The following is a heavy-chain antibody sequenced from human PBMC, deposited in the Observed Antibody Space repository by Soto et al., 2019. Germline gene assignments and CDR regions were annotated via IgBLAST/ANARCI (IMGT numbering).Heavy chain of an antibody. D-gene: IGHD2-15*01. J-gene: IGHJ6*02. Sequence: QVRLVESGGGVVQPGRSLRLSCAASGFTFSSYGMHWVRQAPGKGLEWVAVISYDGSNKYYADSVKGRFTISRDNSKNTLYLQMNSLRAEDTAVYYCAKVARFEDYSYYYYYYGMDVWGQGTTVTVSS. V-gene: IGHV3-30*18. CDR1: GFTFSSYG. CDR3: AKVARFEDYSYYYYYYGMDV. CDR2: ISYDGSNK.